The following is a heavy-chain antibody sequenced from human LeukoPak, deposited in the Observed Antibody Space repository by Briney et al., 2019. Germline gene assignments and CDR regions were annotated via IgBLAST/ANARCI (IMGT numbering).Heavy chain of an antibody. CDR3: ARRGDYGDSLSYYTMDV. D-gene: IGHD4-17*01. CDR1: GYTFTSYF. V-gene: IGHV1-46*01. CDR2: INSSGGGT. J-gene: IGHJ6*02. Sequence: ASVKVSCKASGYTFTSYFMHWVRQAPGQGLEWMGIINSSGGGTSYAQKFQGRVTMTRDTSTSTVYMELSSLRSEDTAVYYCARRGDYGDSLSYYTMDVWGQGTTVTVSS.